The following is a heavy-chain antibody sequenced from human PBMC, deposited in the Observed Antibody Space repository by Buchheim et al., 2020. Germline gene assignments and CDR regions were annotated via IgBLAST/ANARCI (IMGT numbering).Heavy chain of an antibody. V-gene: IGHV3-30*18. Sequence: VQLLESGGGLVQPGGSLRLSCAASGFTFSSYGMHWVRPAPGKGLECVSVISYDGSNKYYADSVRGRFTISTDTSKNTLYLQMNSLRAEDTAVYYCANHNGDYSTGAFDPWGQGTL. D-gene: IGHD4-17*01. CDR1: GFTFSSYG. J-gene: IGHJ5*02. CDR2: ISYDGSNK. CDR3: ANHNGDYSTGAFDP.